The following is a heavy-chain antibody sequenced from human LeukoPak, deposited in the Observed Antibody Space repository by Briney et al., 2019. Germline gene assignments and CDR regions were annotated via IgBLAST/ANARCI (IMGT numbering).Heavy chain of an antibody. CDR1: GFTFSRYW. Sequence: PGGSLRLSCVASGFTFSRYWMHWVRQAPGKGLVWVSRINSDGRSTNYADSVKGRFSISRGNAKNTLYLQMNSLRVEDTAVYYCVRGADTGYSSDSWGQGTLVTVSS. D-gene: IGHD3-9*01. CDR3: VRGADTGYSSDS. J-gene: IGHJ4*02. V-gene: IGHV3-74*01. CDR2: INSDGRST.